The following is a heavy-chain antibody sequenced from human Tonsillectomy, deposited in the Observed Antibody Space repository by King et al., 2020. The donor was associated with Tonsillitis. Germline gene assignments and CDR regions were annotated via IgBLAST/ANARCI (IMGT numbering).Heavy chain of an antibody. J-gene: IGHJ3*02. V-gene: IGHV3-48*02. CDR3: ARDCSTTSCSAWHAFDI. CDR2: ISSSSSAI. CDR1: GFTFSSYS. Sequence: DVQLVESGGGLVQPGGSLRLSCAASGFTFSSYSMNWVRQAPGKGLEGVSYISSSSSAIYYEDSMKGRFTISRDNAKNSLYLQMNSLRDEDTAVYYCARDCSTTSCSAWHAFDIWGQGTMVTVSS. D-gene: IGHD2-2*01.